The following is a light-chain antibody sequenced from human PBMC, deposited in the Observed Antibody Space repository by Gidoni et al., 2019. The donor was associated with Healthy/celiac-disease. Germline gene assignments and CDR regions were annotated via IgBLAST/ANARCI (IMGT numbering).Light chain of an antibody. Sequence: SYELTPPPSVSVSPGQTASITCSGDKLGDKYACWYQQKPGQSPVLVIYHDSKRPSGIPERFSGSNSWNTATLTISGTQAMDEADYYCQAWDSSFVVFGGGTKLTVL. CDR3: QAWDSSFVV. CDR1: KLGDKY. J-gene: IGLJ2*01. V-gene: IGLV3-1*01. CDR2: HDS.